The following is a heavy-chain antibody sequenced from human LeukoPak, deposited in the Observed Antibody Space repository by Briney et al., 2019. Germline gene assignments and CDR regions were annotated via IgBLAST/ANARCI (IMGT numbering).Heavy chain of an antibody. CDR1: GYTFTSYY. CDR2: INPSGGST. V-gene: IGHV1-46*01. CDR3: ARDRRDYDSSGYSKNYFGY. Sequence: ASVKVSCKASGYTFTSYYMHWVRQAPGQGLEWMGIINPSGGSTSYAQKFQGRVTMTRDTSTSTVYIELSSLRSEDTAVYYCARDRRDYDSSGYSKNYFGYWGQGTLVTVSS. J-gene: IGHJ4*02. D-gene: IGHD3-22*01.